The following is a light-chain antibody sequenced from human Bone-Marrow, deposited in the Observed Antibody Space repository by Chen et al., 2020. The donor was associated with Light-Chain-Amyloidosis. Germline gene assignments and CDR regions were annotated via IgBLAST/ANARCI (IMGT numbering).Light chain of an antibody. Sequence: SYELTQPPPVSLSPGQKARITCSGDDLPTKYAYWYKQKPGQAPVLVIHRDTERPSGISERFSGSSSGTTATLTISGVQAEDEADYHCQSADSSGTYEVIFGGGTKLTVL. V-gene: IGLV3-25*03. CDR3: QSADSSGTYEVI. J-gene: IGLJ2*01. CDR1: DLPTKY. CDR2: RDT.